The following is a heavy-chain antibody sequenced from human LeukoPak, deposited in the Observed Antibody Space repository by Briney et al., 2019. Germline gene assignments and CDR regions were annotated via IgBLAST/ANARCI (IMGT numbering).Heavy chain of an antibody. J-gene: IGHJ6*02. D-gene: IGHD5-24*01. CDR2: INPNSGGT. CDR1: GYTFTGYY. V-gene: IGHV1-2*02. CDR3: ARRARDNWPYYGMDV. Sequence: ASVKVSCKASGYTFTGYYMHWVRQAPGQGLEWMGWINPNSGGTNYAQKFQGRVTMTRDTSISTAYLQWSSLKASDTAMYYCARRARDNWPYYGMDVWGQGTTVTVSS.